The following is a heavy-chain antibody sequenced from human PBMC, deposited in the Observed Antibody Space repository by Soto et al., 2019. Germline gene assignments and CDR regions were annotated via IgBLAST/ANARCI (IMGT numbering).Heavy chain of an antibody. J-gene: IGHJ4*02. CDR3: THRQKYCGGNCYSVFDY. V-gene: IGHV2-5*02. Sequence: QITLKESGPTLVKPTQTLTLTCTFSGFSLSTSGVGVGWIRQPPGKALEWLALIYWDDDKRYSPSLKSRLTITKDTSKNRVVLTMTNMDPVDTATYYCTHRQKYCGGNCYSVFDYWGQGTLVTVSS. D-gene: IGHD2-21*02. CDR1: GFSLSTSGVG. CDR2: IYWDDDK.